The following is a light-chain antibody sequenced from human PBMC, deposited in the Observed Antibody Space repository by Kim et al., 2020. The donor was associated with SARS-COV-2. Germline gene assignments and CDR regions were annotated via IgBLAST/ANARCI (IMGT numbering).Light chain of an antibody. Sequence: DIQMTQSPSTLSASIGDRVTITCRASQSMSSWLAWHQQKPGKAPKVLIYKASTLESGVPSGFSGSGSGTVFTLTISSLQPDDVATYYCQQYNHYPLTFGGGTKVDIK. J-gene: IGKJ4*01. CDR1: QSMSSW. CDR3: QQYNHYPLT. V-gene: IGKV1-5*03. CDR2: KAS.